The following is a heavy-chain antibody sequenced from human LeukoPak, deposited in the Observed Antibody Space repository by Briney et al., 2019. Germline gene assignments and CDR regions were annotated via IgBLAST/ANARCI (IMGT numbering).Heavy chain of an antibody. J-gene: IGHJ6*03. D-gene: IGHD6-13*01. V-gene: IGHV1-18*01. Sequence: ASVKVSCKASGYTFTSYGISWVRQAPGQGLEWMGWISAYNGNTNYAQKLQGRVTITRNTSISTAYMELSSLRSEDTAVYYCARGEYSSSWYYYYYMDVWGKGTTVTVSS. CDR2: ISAYNGNT. CDR3: ARGEYSSSWYYYYYMDV. CDR1: GYTFTSYG.